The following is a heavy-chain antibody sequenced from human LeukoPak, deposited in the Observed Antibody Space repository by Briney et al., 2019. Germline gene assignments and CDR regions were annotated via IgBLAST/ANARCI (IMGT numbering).Heavy chain of an antibody. CDR1: GYTFTGYY. CDR2: INPNSGGT. V-gene: IGHV1-2*02. J-gene: IGHJ3*02. Sequence: GASVKVSCKASGYTFTGYYMHWVRQAPGQGLEWMGWINPNSGGTNYAQKFQGRVTMTRDTSISTAYMELSRLRSDDTAVYYCASPYCSSTSCYSQAAFDIWGQGTMVTVSP. CDR3: ASPYCSSTSCYSQAAFDI. D-gene: IGHD2-2*02.